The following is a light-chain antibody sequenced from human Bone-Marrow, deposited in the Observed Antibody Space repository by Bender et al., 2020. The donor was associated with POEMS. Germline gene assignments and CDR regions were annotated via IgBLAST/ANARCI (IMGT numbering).Light chain of an antibody. CDR2: SNN. CDR3: SSWDDSLNGWV. V-gene: IGLV1-44*01. Sequence: QSVLTQPPSASGTPGQSVTISCSGTSSNFGNNAANWYQHVPGTASKRLTYSNNQRPSGVPDRFSASTSGTSASLAISGLHSDDEADYYCSSWDDSLNGWVFGGGTKLTVL. J-gene: IGLJ3*02. CDR1: SSNFGNNA.